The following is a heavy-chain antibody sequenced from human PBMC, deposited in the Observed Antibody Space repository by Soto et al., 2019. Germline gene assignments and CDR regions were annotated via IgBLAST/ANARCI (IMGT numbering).Heavy chain of an antibody. V-gene: IGHV1-2*02. CDR3: ARITYDSSGYARFAY. CDR1: GYTFTGYY. J-gene: IGHJ4*02. CDR2: INPNSGGT. Sequence: ASVKVSCKASGYTFTGYYMHWVRQAPGQGLEWMGWINPNSGGTNYAQKFQGRVTMTRDTSISTAYMELSRLRFDDTAVYYCARITYDSSGYARFAYWGQGTLVTV. D-gene: IGHD3-22*01.